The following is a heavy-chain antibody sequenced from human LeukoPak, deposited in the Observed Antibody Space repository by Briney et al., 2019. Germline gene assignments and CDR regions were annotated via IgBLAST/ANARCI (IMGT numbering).Heavy chain of an antibody. V-gene: IGHV3-30*18. D-gene: IGHD6-13*01. Sequence: PGGALRLSCAASEFTFSTYGMHWVRQAPGKGLEWVAVISYDGSYKFYAESVKGRFTISRDNSKSTLYLQMNSLRAEDTAVYYCAKDRYSGLNTIDYWGQGTLVTVSS. CDR3: AKDRYSGLNTIDY. J-gene: IGHJ4*02. CDR1: EFTFSTYG. CDR2: ISYDGSYK.